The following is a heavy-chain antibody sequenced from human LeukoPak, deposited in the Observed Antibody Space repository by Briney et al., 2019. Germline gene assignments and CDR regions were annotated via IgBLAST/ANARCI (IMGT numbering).Heavy chain of an antibody. CDR3: ATGPYSSSWVPFDY. Sequence: ASVKVSCKASGYTFTGYYMHWVRQAPGQGLKWMGWINPNSGGTHYAQKFQGRVTMTRDTSINTAYMELSRLRSDDTAVYYCATGPYSSSWVPFDYWGQGSLVTVSS. CDR2: INPNSGGT. J-gene: IGHJ4*02. D-gene: IGHD6-13*01. V-gene: IGHV1-2*02. CDR1: GYTFTGYY.